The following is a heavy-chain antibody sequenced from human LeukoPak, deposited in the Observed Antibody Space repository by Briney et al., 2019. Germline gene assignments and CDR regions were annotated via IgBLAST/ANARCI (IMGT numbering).Heavy chain of an antibody. V-gene: IGHV1-18*01. CDR1: GYTFTNYG. CDR2: ISAYNGNT. CDR3: ARGGIDGYSYAYERVYNWFDP. D-gene: IGHD5-18*01. J-gene: IGHJ5*02. Sequence: ASVKVSCKASGYTFTNYGITWVRQAPGQGLEWMGWISAYNGNTNYAQKLQGRVTLTTDTSTSTAYMELRSLRSDDTAVYYCARGGIDGYSYAYERVYNWFDPWDQGTLVTVSS.